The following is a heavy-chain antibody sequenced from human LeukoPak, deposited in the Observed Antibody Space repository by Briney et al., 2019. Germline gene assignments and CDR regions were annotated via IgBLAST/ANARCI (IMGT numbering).Heavy chain of an antibody. V-gene: IGHV4-39*01. CDR3: ARLTVTTLYYYYYMDV. J-gene: IGHJ6*03. D-gene: IGHD4-17*01. CDR1: GGSISSSSYY. Sequence: SETLSLTCTVSGGSISSSSYYWGWIRQPPGKGLEWIGSIYYSGSTYYNPSLKSRVTISVDTSKNQFSLKLSSVTAAETAVYYCARLTVTTLYYYYYMDVWGKGTTVTISS. CDR2: IYYSGST.